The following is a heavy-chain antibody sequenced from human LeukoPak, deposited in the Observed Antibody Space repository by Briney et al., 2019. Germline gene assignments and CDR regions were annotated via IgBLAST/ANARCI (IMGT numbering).Heavy chain of an antibody. J-gene: IGHJ4*02. CDR2: IYYSGST. V-gene: IGHV4-59*08. Sequence: SETLSLTCTVSGGSISSYYWSWIRQPPGKGLEGIGYIYYSGSTNYNPSLKSRVTISVDTSKNQFSLKLTSVTAADTAVYYCARQGGIAAAATNFDYWGQGTLVTVSS. CDR3: ARQGGIAAAATNFDY. CDR1: GGSISSYY. D-gene: IGHD6-13*01.